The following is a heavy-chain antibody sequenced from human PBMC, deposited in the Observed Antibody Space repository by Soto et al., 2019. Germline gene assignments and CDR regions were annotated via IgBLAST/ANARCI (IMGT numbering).Heavy chain of an antibody. V-gene: IGHV4-34*01. CDR1: GGSFSGYY. CDR3: ARRCSGGSCYSYFDY. D-gene: IGHD2-15*01. CDR2: INHSGST. J-gene: IGHJ4*02. Sequence: SETLSLTCAVYGGSFSGYYWSWIRQPPGKGLEWIGEINHSGSTNYNPSLKSRVTISVDTSKNQFSLKLSSVTAADTAVYYCARRCSGGSCYSYFDYWGQGTLVTVSA.